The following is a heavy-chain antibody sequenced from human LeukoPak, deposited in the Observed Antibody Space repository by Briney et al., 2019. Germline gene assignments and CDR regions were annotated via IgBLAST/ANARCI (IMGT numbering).Heavy chain of an antibody. D-gene: IGHD3-22*01. J-gene: IGHJ4*02. V-gene: IGHV3-23*01. CDR3: AKRGVVIRVILVGFHKEAYYFDS. CDR1: GITLSNYA. Sequence: GGSLRLSCAVSGITLSNYAMSWVRQAPWKGLEWVAGISGSGGTTNYADSVKGRFTISRDNPKNTLFLHMNSLRAEDTAVYFCAKRGVVIRVILVGFHKEAYYFDSWGQGALVTVSS. CDR2: ISGSGGTT.